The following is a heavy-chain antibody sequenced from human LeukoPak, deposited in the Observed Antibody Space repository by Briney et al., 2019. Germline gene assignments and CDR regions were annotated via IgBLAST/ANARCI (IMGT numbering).Heavy chain of an antibody. J-gene: IGHJ4*02. CDR3: ARELTYSDY. CDR2: ISGGSDSI. CDR1: GFSFSSFA. D-gene: IGHD3-9*01. Sequence: PGGSLRLSCAVSGFSFSSFAMNWVRQAPGKGLEWVSSISGGSDSIYYADSVKGRFTISRDNAKNSLYLQMNSLRAEDTAVYYCARELTYSDYWGQGTLVTVPS. V-gene: IGHV3-21*01.